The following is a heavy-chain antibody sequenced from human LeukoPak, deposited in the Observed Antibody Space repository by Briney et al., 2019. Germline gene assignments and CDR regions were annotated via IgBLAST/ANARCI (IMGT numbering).Heavy chain of an antibody. CDR3: ARDSPGAFDI. J-gene: IGHJ3*02. CDR1: GFTFSSYS. Sequence: PGGSLRLSCAASGFTFSSYSMNWVRQTPGKGLEWVSSISSSSSYIYYADSVKGRFTISRDNAKNSLYLQMNSLRAEDTAVYYCARDSPGAFDIWGQGTMVTVSS. V-gene: IGHV3-21*01. CDR2: ISSSSSYI.